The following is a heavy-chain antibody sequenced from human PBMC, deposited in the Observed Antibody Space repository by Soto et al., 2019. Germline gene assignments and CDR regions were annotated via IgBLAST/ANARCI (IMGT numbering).Heavy chain of an antibody. V-gene: IGHV4-31*03. CDR1: GGSISSGGYY. Sequence: SETLSLTCTVSGGSISSGGYYWSLIRQHPGKGLEWIGYIYYSGSTYYNPSLKSRVTISVDTSKNQFSLKLSSVTAADTAVYYCARAWGYYDSSGYFEDWGQGTLVNVVS. D-gene: IGHD3-22*01. CDR2: IYYSGST. CDR3: ARAWGYYDSSGYFED. J-gene: IGHJ4*02.